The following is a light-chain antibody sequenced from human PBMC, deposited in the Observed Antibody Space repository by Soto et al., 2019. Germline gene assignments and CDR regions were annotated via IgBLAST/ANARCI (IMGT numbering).Light chain of an antibody. V-gene: IGLV1-40*01. J-gene: IGLJ1*01. Sequence: QSVLTQPPSVSGAPGQRVTISCTGSSSNIGAGYDVHWYQQLPGTAPKLLIYGNSNRPSGVPDRFSGSKSGTSASLAINGLQAEDEADYYCQSYDSSLSGHYVFGTGTKVTVL. CDR3: QSYDSSLSGHYV. CDR1: SSNIGAGYD. CDR2: GNS.